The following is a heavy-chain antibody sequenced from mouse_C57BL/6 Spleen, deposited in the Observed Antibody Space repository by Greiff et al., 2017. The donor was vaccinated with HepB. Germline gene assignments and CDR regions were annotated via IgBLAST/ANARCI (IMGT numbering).Heavy chain of an antibody. CDR2: ISDGGSYT. J-gene: IGHJ4*01. D-gene: IGHD2-4*01. Sequence: EVQVVESGGGLVKPGGSLKLSCAASGFTFSSYAMSWVRQTPEKRLEWVATISDGGSYTYYPDNVKGRFTISRDNAKNNLYLQMSHLKSEDTAMYYCARALYDYDDGGYAMDYWGQGTSVTVSS. CDR1: GFTFSSYA. CDR3: ARALYDYDDGGYAMDY. V-gene: IGHV5-4*01.